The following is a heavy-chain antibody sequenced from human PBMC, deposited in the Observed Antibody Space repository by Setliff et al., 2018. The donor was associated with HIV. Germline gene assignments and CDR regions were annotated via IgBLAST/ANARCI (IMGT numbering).Heavy chain of an antibody. D-gene: IGHD3-16*01. CDR3: VQGGASQFLGLRLGPQYPFDI. CDR2: MSDDGSAT. Sequence: HPGGSLRLSCAASGFTFSSYWMHWVRQAPGKGLVWVSHMSDDGSATNYADSVKGRFIISRDNAKSTLYLQMNSLRVDDTAVYYRVQGGASQFLGLRLGPQYPFDIWGQGTMVTVSS. V-gene: IGHV3-74*01. CDR1: GFTFSSYW. J-gene: IGHJ3*02.